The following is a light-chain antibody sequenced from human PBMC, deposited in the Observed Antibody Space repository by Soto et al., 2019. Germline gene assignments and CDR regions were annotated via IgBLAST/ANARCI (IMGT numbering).Light chain of an antibody. V-gene: IGKV3D-15*01. Sequence: EIVMTQSPATLSVSPGESATLSCRASQSVSNNLAWYQQKPGQAPRLLISGASTRATGIPARFSGSGSETEFTLTISSLKSEDFGVYYCQQYHKWPPITFGQGTRLEI. CDR1: QSVSNN. CDR2: GAS. CDR3: QQYHKWPPIT. J-gene: IGKJ5*01.